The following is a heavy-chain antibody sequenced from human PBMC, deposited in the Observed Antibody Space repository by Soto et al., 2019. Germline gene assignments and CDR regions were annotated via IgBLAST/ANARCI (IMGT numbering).Heavy chain of an antibody. Sequence: QVQLQQWGAGLLKPSETLSLTCAVYGGSFSGYYWSWIRQPPGKGLEWIGEINHSGSTNYNPSLESRVTISVDTSKNQFSLKLSSVTAADTAVYYCARGVPYCSGGSCYFDYWGQGTLVTVSS. V-gene: IGHV4-34*01. CDR1: GGSFSGYY. D-gene: IGHD2-15*01. CDR3: ARGVPYCSGGSCYFDY. CDR2: INHSGST. J-gene: IGHJ4*02.